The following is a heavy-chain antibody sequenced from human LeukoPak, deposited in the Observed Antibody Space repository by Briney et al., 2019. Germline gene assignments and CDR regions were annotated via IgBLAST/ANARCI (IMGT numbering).Heavy chain of an antibody. CDR3: ARSQFGGPQSGFDY. CDR1: GGSISSYY. V-gene: IGHV4-59*01. D-gene: IGHD3-10*01. CDR2: IYYSGST. Sequence: SETLSLTCTVSGGSISSYYWSWIRQPPGKGLEWIGYIYYSGSTNYNPSLKSRVTISVDTSKNQFSLKLSSVTAADTAVYYCARSQFGGPQSGFDYWGQGTLVTVSS. J-gene: IGHJ4*02.